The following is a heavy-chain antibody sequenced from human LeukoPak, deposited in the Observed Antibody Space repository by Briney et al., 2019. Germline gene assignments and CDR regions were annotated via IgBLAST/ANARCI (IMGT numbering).Heavy chain of an antibody. CDR2: INHSGST. D-gene: IGHD5-12*01. Sequence: SETLSLTCAVYGGSFSGYYWSWIRQPPGKGLEWIGEINHSGSTNYNPSLKSRVTISVDTSKNQFSLKVSSVTAADTAVYYCARGGYNSRRDNWFDPWGQGTLVTVSS. V-gene: IGHV4-34*01. J-gene: IGHJ5*02. CDR3: ARGGYNSRRDNWFDP. CDR1: GGSFSGYY.